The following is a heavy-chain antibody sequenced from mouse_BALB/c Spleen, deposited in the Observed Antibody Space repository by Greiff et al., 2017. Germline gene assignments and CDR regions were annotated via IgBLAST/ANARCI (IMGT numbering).Heavy chain of an antibody. CDR3: TRGWLPYAWFAY. Sequence: QVQLQQSGAELVRPGASVTLSCKASGYTFTDYEMHWVKQTPVHGLEWIGAIDPETGGTAYNQKFKGKATLTADKSSSTAYMELRSLTSEDSAVYYCTRGWLPYAWFAYWGQGTLVTVSA. CDR1: GYTFTDYE. V-gene: IGHV1-15*01. J-gene: IGHJ3*01. CDR2: IDPETGGT. D-gene: IGHD2-3*01.